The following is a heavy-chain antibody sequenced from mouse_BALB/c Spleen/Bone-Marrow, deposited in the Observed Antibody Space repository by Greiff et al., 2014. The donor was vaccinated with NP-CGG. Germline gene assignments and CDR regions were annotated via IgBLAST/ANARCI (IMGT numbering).Heavy chain of an antibody. J-gene: IGHJ3*01. CDR1: GYSFTGYY. Sequence: VQLQQSGPELVKPGPSVKISCKAPGYSFTGYYMHWVKQSHRKSLEWIGEINPYNGGTSYNQKFKGKATLTVDTSSSTAFMELHSLTSEDSLVYYCARQLYGNYAYWGQGTLVTVSA. CDR3: ARQLYGNYAY. CDR2: INPYNGGT. D-gene: IGHD2-10*02. V-gene: IGHV1S30*01.